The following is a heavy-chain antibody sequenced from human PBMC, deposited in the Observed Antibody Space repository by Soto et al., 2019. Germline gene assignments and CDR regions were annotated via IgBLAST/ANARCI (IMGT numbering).Heavy chain of an antibody. J-gene: IGHJ6*02. D-gene: IGHD5-12*01. CDR1: GFTFSSYA. V-gene: IGHV3-30-3*01. CDR2: ISYDGSNK. CDR3: ARDGVATSYSHGIDV. Sequence: QVQLVESGGGVAQPGRSLRLSCAASGFTFSSYAIHWVSKAPGKGLEWVAVISYDGSNKYYADSVTGRFTISRDNSKNTLYLQMNSLRGEDTAVYYCARDGVATSYSHGIDVWVQGTTVTVSS.